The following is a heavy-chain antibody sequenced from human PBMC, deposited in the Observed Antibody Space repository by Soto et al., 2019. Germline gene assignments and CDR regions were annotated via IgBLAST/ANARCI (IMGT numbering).Heavy chain of an antibody. CDR3: AIQTGYDFWSGYPDYYYYGMDV. V-gene: IGHV1-46*01. D-gene: IGHD3-3*01. CDR2: INPSGGST. Sequence: ASVKVSFKASGYTFTSYYMHWVRQAPGQGLEWMGIINPSGGSTSYAQKFQGRVTMTRDTSTSTVYMELSSLRSEDTAVYYCAIQTGYDFWSGYPDYYYYGMDVWGQGTTGTVSS. J-gene: IGHJ6*02. CDR1: GYTFTSYY.